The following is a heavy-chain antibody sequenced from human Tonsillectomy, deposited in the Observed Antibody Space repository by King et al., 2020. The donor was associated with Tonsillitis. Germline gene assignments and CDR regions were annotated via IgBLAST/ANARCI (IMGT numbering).Heavy chain of an antibody. J-gene: IGHJ3*02. D-gene: IGHD3-22*01. CDR2: ISWNSGSI. V-gene: IGHV3-9*01. Sequence: VQLVESGGGLVQPGRSLRLSCAASGFTFDDYAMHWVRQAPGKGLEWVSGISWNSGSIVYADSVKGRFTISRDNAKNSLYLQMNSLRAEDTALYYCAKDPYDSSGAGAFDIWSQGTMVSVSS. CDR1: GFTFDDYA. CDR3: AKDPYDSSGAGAFDI.